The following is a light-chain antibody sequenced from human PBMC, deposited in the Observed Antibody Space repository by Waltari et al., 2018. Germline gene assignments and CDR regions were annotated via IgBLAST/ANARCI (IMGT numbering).Light chain of an antibody. J-gene: IGKJ2*01. V-gene: IGKV1-8*01. CDR1: QGISRY. CDR2: AAS. CDR3: QQYYSYPHT. Sequence: AIRMTQSPSSFSASTGDRVTITCRASQGISRYLAWYQQKPGKAPTLLIYAASTLQSGVPSRFSGSGSGTDFTLTISCLQSEDFATYYCQQYYSYPHTFGQGTKLEIK.